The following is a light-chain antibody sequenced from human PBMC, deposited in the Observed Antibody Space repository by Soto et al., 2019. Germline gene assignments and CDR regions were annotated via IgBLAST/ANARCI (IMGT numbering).Light chain of an antibody. J-gene: IGLJ1*01. CDR2: DVS. CDR1: SSDVGGYNY. V-gene: IGLV2-14*03. Sequence: QSVLTQPASVSGSPGQSITISCTGTSSDVGGYNYVSWYQQHPGKAPKLIIYDVSYRPSGISNRFSGSKSGNTASLTISGLQAEDESDYYCNSYTSNSTYVFGTGTKVTVL. CDR3: NSYTSNSTYV.